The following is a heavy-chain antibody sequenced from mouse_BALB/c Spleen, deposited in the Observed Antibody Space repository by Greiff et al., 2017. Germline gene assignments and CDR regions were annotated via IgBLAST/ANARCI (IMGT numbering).Heavy chain of an antibody. CDR3: ASQYGNPFAY. D-gene: IGHD2-10*02. J-gene: IGHJ3*01. V-gene: IGHV1S126*01. CDR2: IDPSDSET. CDR1: GCSFTSYW. Sequence: VQGVESGPQLVRPGASVKISRKASGCSFTSYWMHWVKQRPGQGLEWIGMIDPSDSETRLNQKFKDKATLTVDKSSSTAYMQLSSPTSEDSAVYYCASQYGNPFAYWGQGTLVTVSA.